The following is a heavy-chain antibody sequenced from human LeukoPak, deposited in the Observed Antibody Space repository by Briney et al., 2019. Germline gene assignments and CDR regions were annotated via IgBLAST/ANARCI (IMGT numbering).Heavy chain of an antibody. CDR1: GFALRIYW. V-gene: IGHV3-7*01. CDR3: ARLGGSYYTY. D-gene: IGHD1-26*01. CDR2: IKQDGGEK. Sequence: GGSVRLSCVASGFALRIYWMSGVRQAPGKGLEWVANIKQDGGEKYYVDSVKGRFTISRDNAKHSLFLQMNSLRVEDTAVYYCARLGGSYYTYWGQGTLVTVSS. J-gene: IGHJ4*02.